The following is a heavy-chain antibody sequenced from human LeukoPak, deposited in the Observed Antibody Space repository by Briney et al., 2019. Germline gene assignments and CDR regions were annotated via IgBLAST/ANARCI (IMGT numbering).Heavy chain of an antibody. J-gene: IGHJ4*02. V-gene: IGHV4-39*01. CDR3: ARHVVDPPNHLRWFSSWYYFDY. Sequence: PSETLPLTCTVSGGSFSSSSYYWAWIRQPPGKGLEWIGSVFYSGSTYYNPSLKSRVTISVDTSKNQFSLRLSSVTAADTAVYYCARHVVDPPNHLRWFSSWYYFDYWGQGTLVTVSS. CDR2: VFYSGST. D-gene: IGHD4-23*01. CDR1: GGSFSSSSYY.